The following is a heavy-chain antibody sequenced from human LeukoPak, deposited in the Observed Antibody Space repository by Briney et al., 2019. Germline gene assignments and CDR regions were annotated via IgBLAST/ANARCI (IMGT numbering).Heavy chain of an antibody. CDR1: GYSISRGYY. D-gene: IGHD3-22*01. V-gene: IGHV4-38-2*01. CDR3: ARGVTMIGRLRFDP. Sequence: PSETLSLTCAVSGYSISRGYYWGWIRQPPGKGLGWIGSIYYSGSTYYNPSLKSRVTISVDTSKNQFSLKLSSVTAADTAVYYCARGVTMIGRLRFDPWGQGTLVTVSS. CDR2: IYYSGST. J-gene: IGHJ5*02.